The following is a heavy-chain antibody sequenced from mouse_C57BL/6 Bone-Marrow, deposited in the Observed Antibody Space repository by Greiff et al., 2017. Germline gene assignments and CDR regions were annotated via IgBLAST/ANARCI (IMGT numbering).Heavy chain of an antibody. CDR3: ARNGYYFDY. V-gene: IGHV1-82*01. D-gene: IGHD2-2*01. Sequence: QVQLQQSGPELVKPGASVKISCKASGYAFSSSWMNWVKQGPGKGLEWIGRIYPGDGDTNYNGKFKGKATLTADKSSSTAYMQLSSLTSEDSAVYFCARNGYYFDYWGQGTTLTVSS. J-gene: IGHJ2*01. CDR1: GYAFSSSW. CDR2: IYPGDGDT.